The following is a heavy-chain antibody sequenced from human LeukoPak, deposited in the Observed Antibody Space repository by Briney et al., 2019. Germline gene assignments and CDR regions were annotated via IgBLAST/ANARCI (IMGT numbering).Heavy chain of an antibody. D-gene: IGHD2-8*02. Sequence: PGRSLRLSCAASGFTFSSYAMHWVRQAPGKGLEWVAVISYDGSNKYYADSVKGRFTISRDNADRSLYLQMTSLRVEDTAVYFCASRYCTGVNCFAASYMCMDVWGKGTTVTVSS. CDR1: GFTFSSYA. CDR3: ASRYCTGVNCFAASYMCMDV. V-gene: IGHV3-30-3*01. J-gene: IGHJ6*03. CDR2: ISYDGSNK.